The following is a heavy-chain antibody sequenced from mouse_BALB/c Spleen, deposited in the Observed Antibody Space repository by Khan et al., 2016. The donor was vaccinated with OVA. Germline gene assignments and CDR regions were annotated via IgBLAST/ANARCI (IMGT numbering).Heavy chain of an antibody. J-gene: IGHJ3*01. Sequence: VQLKESGPGLVKPSQSLSLTCTVTGYSITSEYAWNWIRQFPGNKLEWMGYINYSGNTRYNPSLKSRTSITRDQSKNQFFLQLNSVTTEDTATYYCARKDYYDYDPFPYWGQGTLVTVSA. D-gene: IGHD2-4*01. CDR3: ARKDYYDYDPFPY. CDR1: GYSITSEYA. V-gene: IGHV3-2*02. CDR2: INYSGNT.